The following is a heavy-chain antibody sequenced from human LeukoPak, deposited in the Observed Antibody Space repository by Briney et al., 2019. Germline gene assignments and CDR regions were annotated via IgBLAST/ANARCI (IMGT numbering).Heavy chain of an antibody. CDR2: ISYDGSNK. CDR1: GGSISSSSYY. D-gene: IGHD3-22*01. V-gene: IGHV3-30*03. CDR3: ARVYYYDNSGYYSHDAFDI. J-gene: IGHJ3*02. Sequence: LSLTCTVSGGSISSSSYYWGWVRQAPGKGLEWVAVISYDGSNKYYADSVKGRFTISRDNSKNTLYLQMNSLRAEDTAVYYCARVYYYDNSGYYSHDAFDIWGQGTMVTVSS.